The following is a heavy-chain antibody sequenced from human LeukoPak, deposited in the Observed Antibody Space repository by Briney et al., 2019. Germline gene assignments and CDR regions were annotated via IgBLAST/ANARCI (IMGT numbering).Heavy chain of an antibody. J-gene: IGHJ4*02. CDR1: GFTFSSYG. D-gene: IGHD2-21*02. CDR2: IRYDGSNK. V-gene: IGHV3-30*02. CDR3: TRSIGKYCGGDCYSFDY. Sequence: TGGSLRLSCAASGFTFSSYGMHWVRQAPGKGLEWVAFIRYDGSNKYYADSVKGRFTISRDNSKNMLYLQMNSLKPEDTAVYYCTRSIGKYCGGDCYSFDYWGQGALVTVSS.